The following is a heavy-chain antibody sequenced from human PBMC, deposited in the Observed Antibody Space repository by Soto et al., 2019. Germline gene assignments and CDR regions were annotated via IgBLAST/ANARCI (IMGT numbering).Heavy chain of an antibody. CDR2: INAGNGNT. J-gene: IGHJ5*02. CDR1: GYTFISYA. V-gene: IGHV1-3*01. D-gene: IGHD4-17*01. Sequence: XAVKVSYKASGYTFISYAMNWVRQAPGQRLEWMGWINAGNGNTKYSQKFQGRVTISRDTSASTAYMELSSLRSEDTAVYYCARGVSTVTPNWFDPWGQGSLVTVSS. CDR3: ARGVSTVTPNWFDP.